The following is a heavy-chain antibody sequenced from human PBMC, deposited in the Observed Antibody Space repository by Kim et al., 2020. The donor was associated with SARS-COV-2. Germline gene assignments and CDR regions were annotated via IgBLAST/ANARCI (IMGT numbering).Heavy chain of an antibody. D-gene: IGHD1-26*01. V-gene: IGHV1-3*01. Sequence: ASVKVSCKASGYTFTSYAMHWVRQAPGQRLEWMGWINAGNGNTKYSQKFQGRVTITRDTSASTAYMELSSLRSEDTAVYYCARGLWVHTWFDPWGQGTLVTVSS. CDR3: ARGLWVHTWFDP. CDR2: INAGNGNT. J-gene: IGHJ5*02. CDR1: GYTFTSYA.